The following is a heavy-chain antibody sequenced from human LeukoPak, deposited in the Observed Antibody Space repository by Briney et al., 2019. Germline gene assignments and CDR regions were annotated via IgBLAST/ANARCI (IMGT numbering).Heavy chain of an antibody. Sequence: SETLSLTCTVSGGSISSSHYYWGWIRQTPGKGLEWIGTIYYSGTTYYNPSLESRATISEDTSKNQFSLTLRSVTAADTAVYYCARQISDYYYYYIDVGGKGTTVTVSS. CDR3: ARQISDYYYYYIDV. CDR1: GGSISSSHYY. CDR2: IYYSGTT. V-gene: IGHV4-39*01. J-gene: IGHJ6*03. D-gene: IGHD3-10*01.